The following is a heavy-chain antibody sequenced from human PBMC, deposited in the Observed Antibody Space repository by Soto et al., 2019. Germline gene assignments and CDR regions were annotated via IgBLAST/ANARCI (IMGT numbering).Heavy chain of an antibody. V-gene: IGHV3-74*01. CDR2: IHSDGSAT. CDR3: ASGGRGAFDD. J-gene: IGHJ4*02. CDR1: GFTFSYYW. D-gene: IGHD3-10*01. Sequence: EVQLVESGGDLVQPGGSLRLSCAASGFTFSYYWMHWVRQPPGKGLVWVSRIHSDGSATTYADSVKGRFTISRDNAKNRLYLHMNSLTADDTAVYYCASGGRGAFDDWGQGTRVTVSS.